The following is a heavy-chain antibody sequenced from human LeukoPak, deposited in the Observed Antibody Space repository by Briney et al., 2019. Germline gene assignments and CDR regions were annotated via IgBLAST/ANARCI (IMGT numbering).Heavy chain of an antibody. Sequence: PGGSLRLSCAASGITFGNNWMHWVRQGPGKGLVWISRINSDGGGAIYADSVKGRFTVSRDNAKNTLYLQMNSLRAEDTAVYYCARDPYSSGWYNWFDPWGQGTLVTVSS. CDR1: GITFGNNW. V-gene: IGHV3-74*01. CDR2: INSDGGGA. D-gene: IGHD6-19*01. J-gene: IGHJ5*02. CDR3: ARDPYSSGWYNWFDP.